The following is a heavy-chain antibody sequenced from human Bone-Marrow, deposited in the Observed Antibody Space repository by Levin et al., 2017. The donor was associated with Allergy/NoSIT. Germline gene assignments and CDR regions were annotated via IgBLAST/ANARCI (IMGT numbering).Heavy chain of an antibody. J-gene: IGHJ6*02. CDR2: IRSKANSYAT. CDR3: TRGEPGSIIYGMDV. CDR1: GFTFSGSA. V-gene: IGHV3-73*01. D-gene: IGHD1-14*01. Sequence: GGSLRLSCAASGFTFSGSAMHWVRQASGKGLEWVGRIRSKANSYATAYAASVKGRFTISRDDSKNTAYLQMNSLKTEDTAVYYCTRGEPGSIIYGMDVWGQGTTVTVSS.